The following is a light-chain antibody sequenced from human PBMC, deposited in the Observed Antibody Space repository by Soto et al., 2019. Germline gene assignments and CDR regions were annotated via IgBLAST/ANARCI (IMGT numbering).Light chain of an antibody. J-gene: IGKJ5*01. CDR2: DAS. Sequence: DIHMTQSPSTLSASVGDRVTITCRASQSISSWLAWYQQKPGKAPKLLMNDASSLESGVPSRFSGSGSGADFTLTISSLQPEDFATYYCQHFNNYPTFGQGTRLEI. CDR1: QSISSW. V-gene: IGKV1-5*01. CDR3: QHFNNYPT.